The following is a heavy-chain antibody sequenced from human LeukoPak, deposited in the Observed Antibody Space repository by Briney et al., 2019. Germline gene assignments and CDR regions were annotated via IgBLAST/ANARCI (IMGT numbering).Heavy chain of an antibody. CDR3: ARPYYYDSSAYYYFDH. J-gene: IGHJ4*02. D-gene: IGHD3-22*01. V-gene: IGHV1-46*01. CDR2: INPSGGST. Sequence: ASVKVSCKASGYTFTTYYMHCVRQAPGQGLEWMGIINPSGGSTSYAQKFQGRVTLTRDTSTSTVYMELSSLRSEDTAVYYCARPYYYDSSAYYYFDHWGQGTLVTVSS. CDR1: GYTFTTYY.